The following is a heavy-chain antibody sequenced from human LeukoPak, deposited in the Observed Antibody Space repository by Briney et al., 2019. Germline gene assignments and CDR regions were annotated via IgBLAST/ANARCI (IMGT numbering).Heavy chain of an antibody. J-gene: IGHJ6*03. CDR1: GGSISSYY. CDR3: ARDQMEGASSSWYGKNYYYYMDV. V-gene: IGHV4-4*07. CDR2: IYTSGST. D-gene: IGHD6-13*01. Sequence: SETLSLTCTVSGGSISSYYWSWIRQPAGKGLERIGRIYTSGSTNYNPSLKSRVTMSVDTSKNQFSLKLSSVTAADTAVYYCARDQMEGASSSWYGKNYYYYMDVWGKGTTVTVSS.